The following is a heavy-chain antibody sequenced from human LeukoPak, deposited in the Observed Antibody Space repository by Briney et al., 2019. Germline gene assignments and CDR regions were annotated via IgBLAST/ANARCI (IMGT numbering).Heavy chain of an antibody. CDR2: INWSGGST. CDR1: GFTFDDYG. V-gene: IGHV3-20*04. D-gene: IGHD1-26*01. CDR3: AGSFIVGATVIVGLGY. J-gene: IGHJ4*02. Sequence: PGGSLRLSCAASGFTFDDYGMSWVRQAPGKGLEWVSGINWSGGSTGYADSVKGRFTISRDNAKNSLYLQMNSLRAEDTAVYYCAGSFIVGATVIVGLGYWGQGTLVTVSS.